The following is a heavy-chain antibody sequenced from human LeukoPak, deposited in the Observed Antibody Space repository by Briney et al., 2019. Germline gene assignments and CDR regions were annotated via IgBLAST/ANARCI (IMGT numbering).Heavy chain of an antibody. D-gene: IGHD7-27*01. J-gene: IGHJ3*02. V-gene: IGHV1-2*02. CDR3: ARETGDSAFDI. Sequence: GASVKVSCKASGGAFSSYAISWVRQAPGQGLEWMGWINPNSGGTNYAQKFQGRVTMTRDTSISTAYMELSRLRSDDTAVYYCARETGDSAFDIWGQGTMVTVSS. CDR1: GGAFSSYA. CDR2: INPNSGGT.